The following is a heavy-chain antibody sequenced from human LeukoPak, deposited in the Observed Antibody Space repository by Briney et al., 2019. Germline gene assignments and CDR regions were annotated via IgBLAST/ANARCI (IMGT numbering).Heavy chain of an antibody. CDR2: IDRDGSVR. CDR3: ARDPGSSSFDH. CDR1: GFSFSTYW. Sequence: GGSLRLSCSASGFSFSTYWMSWVRQTPETGLEFVANIDRDGSVRNYMDSLRGRSTISRDNAKKSMYLEINSLRADDTAVYYCARDPGSSSFDHWGRGALVAVSS. D-gene: IGHD6-13*01. J-gene: IGHJ4*02. V-gene: IGHV3-7*01.